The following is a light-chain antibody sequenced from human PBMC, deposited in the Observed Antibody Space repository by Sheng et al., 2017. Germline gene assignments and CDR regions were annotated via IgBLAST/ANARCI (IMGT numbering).Light chain of an antibody. CDR2: GTS. J-gene: IGKJ2*01. CDR1: QSVSGN. CDR3: QQYSKSPRT. Sequence: MVLTQSPATLSVSPGQRAILSCRASQSVSGNLAWYQQKPGQAPRLLMYGTSTRATGIPDRFNGSGSGTDFTLTISRLEPEDFAVYHCQQYSKSPRTFGQGTKLEIK. V-gene: IGKV3-20*01.